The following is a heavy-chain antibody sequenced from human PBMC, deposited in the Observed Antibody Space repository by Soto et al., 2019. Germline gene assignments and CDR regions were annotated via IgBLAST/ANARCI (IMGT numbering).Heavy chain of an antibody. CDR2: NSHSGTS. Sequence: QVQLQESRPGLVKPSGTLSLTCSVSGVSISSSHWWTWVRQSPGKGLEYIGENSHSGTSNSNPSLRSRVTLSVDKSKNHFSLTLTSVTAADTAVYYCARVVLTIARGAFDAWGQGTLVIVSS. V-gene: IGHV4-4*02. CDR3: ARVVLTIARGAFDA. CDR1: GVSISSSHW. D-gene: IGHD3-9*01. J-gene: IGHJ3*01.